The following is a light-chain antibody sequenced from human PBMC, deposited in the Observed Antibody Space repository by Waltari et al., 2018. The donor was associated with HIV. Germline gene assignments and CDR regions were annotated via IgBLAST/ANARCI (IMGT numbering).Light chain of an antibody. Sequence: QSALTQPPSASGSPGQSVTISCTGTTSHIGGYNYVSWYPQHPGKAPKLVISEVTKRPSGVPGRFSGSKSGTTASLTVSGLQAEDEADYYCSSYANKNGFYVVFGGGTRLTVL. CDR2: EVT. CDR1: TSHIGGYNY. CDR3: SSYANKNGFYVV. J-gene: IGLJ2*01. V-gene: IGLV2-8*01.